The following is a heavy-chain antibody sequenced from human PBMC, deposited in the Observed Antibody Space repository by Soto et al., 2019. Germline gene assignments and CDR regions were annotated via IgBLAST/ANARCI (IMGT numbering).Heavy chain of an antibody. CDR2: IYSGGST. V-gene: IGHV3-53*01. CDR3: XXXXVESGYPEYFQH. CDR1: GFTVSSNY. D-gene: IGHD3-22*01. Sequence: EVQLVESGGGLIQPGGSLRLSCAASGFTVSSNYMSWVRQARGKGLEWVSVIYSGGSTYYADSVKGRFTISRDNSKNTLYLQMNSLRAEXXXXXXXXXXXVESGYPEYFQHWGQGTLVPVSS. J-gene: IGHJ1*01.